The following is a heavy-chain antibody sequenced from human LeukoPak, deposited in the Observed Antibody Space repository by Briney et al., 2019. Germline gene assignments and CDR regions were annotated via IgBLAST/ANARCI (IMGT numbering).Heavy chain of an antibody. CDR1: GFTFSTYG. V-gene: IGHV3-30*18. CDR2: ISYDGGNK. D-gene: IGHD6-13*01. CDR3: AKSGTRSSWSPRVKTYLDY. Sequence: GGSLRLSCAASGFTFSTYGMHWVRQAPGKGLEWVAVISYDGGNKYYADSVKGRFTISRDNSKNTLYLQMNSLRAEDTAVYYCAKSGTRSSWSPRVKTYLDYWGQGTLVTVSS. J-gene: IGHJ4*02.